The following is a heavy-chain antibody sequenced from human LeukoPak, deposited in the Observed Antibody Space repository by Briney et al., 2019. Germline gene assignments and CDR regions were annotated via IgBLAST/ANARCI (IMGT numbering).Heavy chain of an antibody. D-gene: IGHD5-24*01. J-gene: IGHJ4*02. CDR3: ARDQDGYDSFDY. CDR1: GGSFSGYY. CDR2: INHSGST. V-gene: IGHV4-34*01. Sequence: SETLSLTCAVYGGSFSGYYWSWIRQPPVKGLEWIGEINHSGSTNYNPSLKSRVTISVDTSKNQFSLKLSSVTAADTAVYYCARDQDGYDSFDYWGQGTLVTVSS.